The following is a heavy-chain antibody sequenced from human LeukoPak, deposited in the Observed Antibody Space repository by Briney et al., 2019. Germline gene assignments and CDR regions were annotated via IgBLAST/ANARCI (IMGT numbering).Heavy chain of an antibody. CDR1: GFTFSSYA. V-gene: IGHV3-23*01. J-gene: IGHJ6*02. Sequence: GGSLRLSCAASGFTFSSYAMSWVRQAPGKGLEWVSAISGSGGSTYYADSVKGRFTISRDNSKNTLYLQMNSLRAEDTAVYYCAKDNGSGSLYPDYYYYGMDVWGQGTTVTVSS. CDR3: AKDNGSGSLYPDYYYYGMDV. D-gene: IGHD3-10*01. CDR2: ISGSGGST.